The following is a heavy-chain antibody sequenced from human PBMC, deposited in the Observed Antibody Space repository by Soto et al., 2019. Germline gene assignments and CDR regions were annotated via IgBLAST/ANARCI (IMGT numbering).Heavy chain of an antibody. J-gene: IGHJ6*02. CDR2: IGPSGNT. Sequence: EVQLLESGGDLVQPAGSLRLVCAASGFTFSNSGMRWVRQAPGQGLEWVSSIGPSGNTYYSDAVKGRFTITRDISKNTLFFQMDSLRAEDTATYYCAKLLHNSYYNVMDVWSQGTTVTVSS. D-gene: IGHD4-4*01. V-gene: IGHV3-23*01. CDR1: GFTFSNSG. CDR3: AKLLHNSYYNVMDV.